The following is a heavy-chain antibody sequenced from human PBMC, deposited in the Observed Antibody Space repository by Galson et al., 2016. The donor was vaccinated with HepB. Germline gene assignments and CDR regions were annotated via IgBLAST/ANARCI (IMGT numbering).Heavy chain of an antibody. CDR2: ISYDGSKK. CDR1: GVTFSSHA. Sequence: SLRLSCAASGVTFSSHAMHWVRQPPGKGLEWISTISYDGSKKYYADSVQGRFTISRDNSRNTLFLQMNNLRPEDTAVYYCACSTYTSPAPGYWGQGTLVTVSS. V-gene: IGHV3-30-3*01. CDR3: ACSTYTSPAPGY. J-gene: IGHJ4*02. D-gene: IGHD2-2*02.